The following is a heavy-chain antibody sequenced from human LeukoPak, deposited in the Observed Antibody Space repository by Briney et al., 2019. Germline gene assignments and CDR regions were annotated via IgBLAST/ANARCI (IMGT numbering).Heavy chain of an antibody. V-gene: IGHV3-13*01. D-gene: IGHD3-22*01. J-gene: IGHJ4*02. CDR1: GFTFSSYD. CDR2: IGTAGDT. CDR3: ARDPHTYYYDSTGYFFDY. Sequence: PGGSLRLSCAASGFTFSSYDMHWVRQATGKGLEWVSAIGTAGDTYYPGSVKGRFTISRDNAKNSLYLQMNSLRAEDTAVYYCARDPHTYYYDSTGYFFDYWGQGTLVTVSS.